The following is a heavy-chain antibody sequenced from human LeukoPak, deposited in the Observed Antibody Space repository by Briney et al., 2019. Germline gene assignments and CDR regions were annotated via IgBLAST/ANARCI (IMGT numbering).Heavy chain of an antibody. Sequence: GGSLRLSCAASGFTFNTYSMTWVRQAPGKGLEWISYISSGSSTIYYADSVKGRFTIFRDDAKSSLYPQMNNLRAEDTAVYYCAKYCSTTSCYGDVQHWGQGTLVSVSS. D-gene: IGHD2-2*01. CDR2: ISSGSSTI. CDR3: AKYCSTTSCYGDVQH. J-gene: IGHJ1*01. V-gene: IGHV3-48*01. CDR1: GFTFNTYS.